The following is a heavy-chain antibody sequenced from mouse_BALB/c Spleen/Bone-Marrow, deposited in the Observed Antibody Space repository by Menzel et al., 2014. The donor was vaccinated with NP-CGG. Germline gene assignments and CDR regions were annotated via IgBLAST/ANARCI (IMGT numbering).Heavy chain of an antibody. V-gene: IGHV5-12-2*01. J-gene: IGHJ4*01. Sequence: EVMLVESGGGLVQPGGSLKLSCAASGFTFSSYTMSWVRQTPEKRLEWVAYISNGGGSTYYPDTIKGLFTISRDNAKNTLYLQMSSLKSEDTAMYYCTRHVGNPYAMDYWGQGTSVTVSS. D-gene: IGHD3-1*01. CDR3: TRHVGNPYAMDY. CDR2: ISNGGGST. CDR1: GFTFSSYT.